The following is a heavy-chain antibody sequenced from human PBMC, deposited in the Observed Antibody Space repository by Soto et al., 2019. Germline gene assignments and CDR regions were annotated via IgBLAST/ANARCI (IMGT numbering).Heavy chain of an antibody. D-gene: IGHD3-10*01. J-gene: IGHJ6*02. Sequence: GGSLRLSCAASGFTFSSYGMHWVRQAPGKGLEWVAVIWYDGSNKYYADSVKGRFTISRDNSKNTLYLQMNSLRAEDTAVYYCAREMRSMKVTMVRGVIITNYYGMDVWGQGTTVTVSS. CDR2: IWYDGSNK. V-gene: IGHV3-33*01. CDR3: AREMRSMKVTMVRGVIITNYYGMDV. CDR1: GFTFSSYG.